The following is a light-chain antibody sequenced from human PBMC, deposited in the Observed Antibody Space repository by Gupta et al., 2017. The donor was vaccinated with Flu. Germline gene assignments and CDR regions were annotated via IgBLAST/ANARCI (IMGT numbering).Light chain of an antibody. CDR1: NIGGKS. Sequence: TANMTCAGNNIGGKSVHWYQQKPGQAPVLVIHDDSKRPSGSAERDSGSNSGDTATITISRVEAGEEADYYGHVWSRTSGKDHWVFGGGTKLTVV. CDR3: HVWSRTSGKDHWV. V-gene: IGLV3-21*02. CDR2: DDS. J-gene: IGLJ3*02.